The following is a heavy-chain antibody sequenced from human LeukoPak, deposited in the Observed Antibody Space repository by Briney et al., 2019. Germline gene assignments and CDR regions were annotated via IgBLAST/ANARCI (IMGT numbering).Heavy chain of an antibody. V-gene: IGHV1-69*06. CDR1: GGTFSSYA. CDR3: AREYYYGSGKSATFFDY. Sequence: SVKVSCKASGGTFSSYAISWVRQAPGQGLERMGGIIPIFGTANYAQKFQGRVTITADKSTSTAYMELSSLRSEDTAVYYCAREYYYGSGKSATFFDYWGQGTLVTVSS. J-gene: IGHJ4*02. CDR2: IIPIFGTA. D-gene: IGHD3-10*01.